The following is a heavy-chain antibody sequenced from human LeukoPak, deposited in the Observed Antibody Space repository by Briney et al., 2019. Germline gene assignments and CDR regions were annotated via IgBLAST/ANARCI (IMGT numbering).Heavy chain of an antibody. CDR2: MYADGST. CDR1: GFTFSDYW. V-gene: IGHV3-53*01. CDR3: ARDRYRSGCMDV. J-gene: IGHJ6*02. Sequence: GGSLRLSCAASGFTFSDYWMSWVRQAPGKGLEWVSFMYADGSTDYADSVKGRFTISRDNSKNTLYLQMNTLRAEDTAIYYCARDRYRSGCMDVWGQGTTVTVS. D-gene: IGHD6-19*01.